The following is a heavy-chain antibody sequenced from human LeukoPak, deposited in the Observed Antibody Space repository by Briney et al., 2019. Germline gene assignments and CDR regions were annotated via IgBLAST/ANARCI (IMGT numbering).Heavy chain of an antibody. Sequence: GGSLRLSCAASGFTVSSNYMSWVRQAPGKGLEWVSAISGSGGSTYYADSVKGRFTISRDNSKNTLYLQMNSLRAEDTAVYYCAKDLVVGATTPYFDYWGQGTLVTVSS. J-gene: IGHJ4*02. V-gene: IGHV3-23*01. D-gene: IGHD1-26*01. CDR2: ISGSGGST. CDR1: GFTVSSNY. CDR3: AKDLVVGATTPYFDY.